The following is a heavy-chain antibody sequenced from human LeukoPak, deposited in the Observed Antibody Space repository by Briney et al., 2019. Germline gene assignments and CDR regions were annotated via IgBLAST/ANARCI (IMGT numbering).Heavy chain of an antibody. V-gene: IGHV3-72*01. CDR2: IRNKNHGNTT. J-gene: IGHJ1*01. Sequence: GGPQRLSWGASGFVFSEHEMEGVRQAPRRGHEWLARIRNKNHGNTTEYAAALKDSFTIPRDDSTTSLRLEMNRLHTDDTDVYYCVRPSPGYFQNWGQGTLLAASS. CDR1: GFVFSEHE. CDR3: VRPSPGYFQN.